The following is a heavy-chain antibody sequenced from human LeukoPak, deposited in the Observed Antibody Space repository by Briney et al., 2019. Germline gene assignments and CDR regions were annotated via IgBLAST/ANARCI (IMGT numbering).Heavy chain of an antibody. V-gene: IGHV1-18*01. Sequence: ASVKVSCKASGYTFTSYGISWVGQAPGQGLEWMGWISAYNGNTNYAQKLQGRVTMTTDTSTSTAYMELRSLRSDDTAVYYCARVEAAAGHMYYYYGMDVWGQGTTVTVSS. CDR3: ARVEAAAGHMYYYYGMDV. CDR1: GYTFTSYG. CDR2: ISAYNGNT. J-gene: IGHJ6*02. D-gene: IGHD6-13*01.